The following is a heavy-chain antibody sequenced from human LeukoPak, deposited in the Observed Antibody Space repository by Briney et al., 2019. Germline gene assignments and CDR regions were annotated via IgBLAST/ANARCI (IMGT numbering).Heavy chain of an antibody. J-gene: IGHJ6*03. D-gene: IGHD2-15*01. CDR3: ASTNINCSGGSCYSIYTDV. CDR1: GFTFSSYS. CDR2: ISSSSSYI. V-gene: IGHV3-21*01. Sequence: GGSLRLSCAASGFTFSSYSMNWVRQAPGEGLEWVSSISSSSSYIYYADSVKGRFTISRDNAKNSLYLQMNSLRAEDTAVYYCASTNINCSGGSCYSIYTDVWGKGTTVTVSS.